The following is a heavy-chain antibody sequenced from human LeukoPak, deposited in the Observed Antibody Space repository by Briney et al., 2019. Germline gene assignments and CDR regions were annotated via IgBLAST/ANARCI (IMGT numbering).Heavy chain of an antibody. CDR2: INPNSGGT. Sequence: ASVKVSCKASGYTFTGYYMHWVRQAPGQGLEWMGWINPNSGGTNYAQKFQGWVTMTRDTSISTAYMELSRLRSDDTAVYYCARERRGSGNWFDPWGQGTLVTVSS. CDR1: GYTFTGYY. D-gene: IGHD6-25*01. V-gene: IGHV1-2*04. CDR3: ARERRGSGNWFDP. J-gene: IGHJ5*02.